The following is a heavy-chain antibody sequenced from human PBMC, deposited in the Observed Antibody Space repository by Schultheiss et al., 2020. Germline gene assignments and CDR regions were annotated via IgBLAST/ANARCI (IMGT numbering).Heavy chain of an antibody. CDR3: AKVPSSSWPYYFDY. CDR1: GFTFSSYW. J-gene: IGHJ4*02. Sequence: GESLKISCAASGFTFSSYWMSWVRQAPGKGLEWVANIKQDGSEKYYVDSVKGRFTISRDNSKNTLYLQMNSLRAEDTAVYYCAKVPSSSWPYYFDYWGQGTLVTLSS. CDR2: IKQDGSEK. D-gene: IGHD6-13*01. V-gene: IGHV3-7*03.